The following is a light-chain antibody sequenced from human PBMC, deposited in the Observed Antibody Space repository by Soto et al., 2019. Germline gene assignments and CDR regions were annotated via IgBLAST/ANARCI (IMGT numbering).Light chain of an antibody. CDR2: EVS. CDR3: SSYTSISTYV. J-gene: IGLJ1*01. CDR1: SSDVGGYNY. V-gene: IGLV2-14*01. Sequence: QAVVTQPASVSGSPGQSVTISCTGTSSDVGGYNYVSWYQHHPGKAPKLMIYEVSNRPSGVSNRFSGSKSGNTASLTISGLQAEDEADYYCSSYTSISTYVFGTGTKVTVL.